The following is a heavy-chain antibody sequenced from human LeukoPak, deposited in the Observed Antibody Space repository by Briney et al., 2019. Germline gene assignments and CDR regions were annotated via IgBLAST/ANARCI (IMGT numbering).Heavy chain of an antibody. CDR3: ARPAYCGGNCYYFPDY. J-gene: IGHJ4*02. D-gene: IGHD2-21*02. Sequence: GGSLRLSCAASGFTFSDYFMSWIRQAPGKGLEWLSHISSSGTGYYTDSVKGRATISRDNAKNSLYLQMNSLRAEDTAVYYCARPAYCGGNCYYFPDYWGQGTLVTVSS. CDR1: GFTFSDYF. V-gene: IGHV3-11*04. CDR2: ISSSGTG.